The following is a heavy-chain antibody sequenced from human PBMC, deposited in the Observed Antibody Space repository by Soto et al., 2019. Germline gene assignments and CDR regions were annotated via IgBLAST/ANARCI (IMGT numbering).Heavy chain of an antibody. V-gene: IGHV3-23*01. CDR3: AKDLFPIAVAGTNRFDY. J-gene: IGHJ4*02. CDR1: GFTFSSYA. Sequence: GGSLRLSCAASGFTFSSYAMSWVRQAPGKGLEWVSAIGGSGGSTYYADSMKGRFTISRDNSKNTLYLQMNSLRAEDTAVYYCAKDLFPIAVAGTNRFDYWGQGTLVTVSS. D-gene: IGHD6-19*01. CDR2: IGGSGGST.